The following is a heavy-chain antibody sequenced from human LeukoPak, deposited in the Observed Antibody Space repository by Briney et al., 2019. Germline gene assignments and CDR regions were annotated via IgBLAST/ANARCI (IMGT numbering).Heavy chain of an antibody. D-gene: IGHD6-19*01. CDR3: VKTLISVAGTGAFDI. J-gene: IGHJ3*02. CDR2: ITTTGGTT. Sequence: GGSLRLSCAASGFTFSNYAMNWVRQAPGKGLEWVSTITTTGGTTYYADSVKGRFTISRDNSKNTLYLQMSSLRAEDTAVYYCVKTLISVAGTGAFDIWGQGTMVTVSS. CDR1: GFTFSNYA. V-gene: IGHV3-64D*09.